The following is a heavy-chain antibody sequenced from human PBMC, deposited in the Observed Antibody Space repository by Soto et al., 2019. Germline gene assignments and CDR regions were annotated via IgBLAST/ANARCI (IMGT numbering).Heavy chain of an antibody. Sequence: GGSLRLSCAASGFTVSSNYMSWVRQAPGKGLEWVSVIYSGGSTYYADSVKGRFTISRDNSKNTLYLQMNSLRAEDTAVYYCKRDGEHYYDTSGYYRAGPWGQGTLVTVSS. CDR1: GFTVSSNY. CDR2: IYSGGST. CDR3: KRDGEHYYDTSGYYRAGP. J-gene: IGHJ5*02. V-gene: IGHV3-66*01. D-gene: IGHD3-22*01.